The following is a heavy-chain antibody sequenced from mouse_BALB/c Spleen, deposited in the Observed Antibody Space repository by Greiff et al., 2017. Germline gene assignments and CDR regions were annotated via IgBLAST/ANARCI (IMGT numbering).Heavy chain of an antibody. V-gene: IGHV3-2*02. D-gene: IGHD2-3*01. CDR2: ISYSGST. J-gene: IGHJ3*01. Sequence: EVMLVESGPGLVKPSQSLSLTCTVTGYSITSDYAWNWIRQFPGNKLEWMGYISYSGSTSYNPSLKSRISITRDTSKNQFFLQLNSVTTEDTATYYCARWIYDGYSFAYWGQGTLVTVSA. CDR3: ARWIYDGYSFAY. CDR1: GYSITSDYA.